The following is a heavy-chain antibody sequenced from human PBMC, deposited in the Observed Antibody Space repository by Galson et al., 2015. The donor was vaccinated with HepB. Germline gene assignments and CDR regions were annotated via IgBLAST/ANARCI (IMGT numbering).Heavy chain of an antibody. J-gene: IGHJ4*02. CDR2: IDYTGSI. CDR1: GGTISVNYTF. CDR3: AKRDNWFSYFDS. V-gene: IGHV4-39*07. Sequence: ETLSLTCTVSGGTISVNYTFWGWIRQPPGKGLEWIASIDYTGSIDYNLSLKSRVTISLETSKTQFSLKLRSVTAADTAVYYCAKRDNWFSYFDSWGQGALVTVSS. D-gene: IGHD3-10*01.